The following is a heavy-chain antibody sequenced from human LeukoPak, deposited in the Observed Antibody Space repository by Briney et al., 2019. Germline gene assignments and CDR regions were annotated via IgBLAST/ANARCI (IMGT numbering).Heavy chain of an antibody. V-gene: IGHV3-23*01. CDR3: AKVMQGQWLVYPAFDY. D-gene: IGHD6-19*01. J-gene: IGHJ4*02. CDR2: ISGGADTS. Sequence: GSLRLSCAASGFILRNFAMNRVRQAPGKGLEWVSGISGGADTSKYADSVKGRFTISRDNSKNTLYLQMNSLRGADTAVYYCAKVMQGQWLVYPAFDYWGQGSLVTVSS. CDR1: GFILRNFA.